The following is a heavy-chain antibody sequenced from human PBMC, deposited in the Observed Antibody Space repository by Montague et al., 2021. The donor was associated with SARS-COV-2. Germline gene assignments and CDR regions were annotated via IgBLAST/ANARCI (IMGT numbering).Heavy chain of an antibody. CDR2: ISSSGGGSTK. CDR3: ARDRDWDDWCGMDV. CDR1: GFIFSSYE. Sequence: SQRLSCAASGFIFSSYEMNWVRQAPGKGLEWISYISSSGGGSTKHYTXSVKGRFTISGDNAKNSLYLQMNSLRVEDTAIYYCARDRDWDDWCGMDVWGQGTTVTVSS. V-gene: IGHV3-48*03. D-gene: IGHD2-21*01. J-gene: IGHJ6*02.